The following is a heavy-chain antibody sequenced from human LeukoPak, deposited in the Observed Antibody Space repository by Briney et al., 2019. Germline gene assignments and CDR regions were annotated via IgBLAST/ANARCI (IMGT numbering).Heavy chain of an antibody. V-gene: IGHV1-3*01. CDR3: ARVDTLYYDILTGP. Sequence: ASVKVSCKASGYTFTSYAMHWVRQAPGQRLEWMGWINAGNGNTKYSQKFQGRVTITRDTSASTAYMELSCLRPEDTAVYYCARVDTLYYDILTGPWGQGTLVTVSS. D-gene: IGHD3-9*01. J-gene: IGHJ5*02. CDR2: INAGNGNT. CDR1: GYTFTSYA.